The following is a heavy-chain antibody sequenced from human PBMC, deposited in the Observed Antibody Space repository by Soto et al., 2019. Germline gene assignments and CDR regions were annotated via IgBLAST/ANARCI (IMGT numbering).Heavy chain of an antibody. Sequence: GGSLRLSCAASGFTFRNYAMSWVRQAPGKGVEWVSLVSDSAGTPYYTDSVQGRLTISRDNSSNPVYLQVNSLRGEDTAVYYCAKGSVPAGGHYWGQGTLVTVSS. CDR1: GFTFRNYA. D-gene: IGHD2-2*01. CDR3: AKGSVPAGGHY. CDR2: VSDSAGTP. V-gene: IGHV3-23*01. J-gene: IGHJ4*02.